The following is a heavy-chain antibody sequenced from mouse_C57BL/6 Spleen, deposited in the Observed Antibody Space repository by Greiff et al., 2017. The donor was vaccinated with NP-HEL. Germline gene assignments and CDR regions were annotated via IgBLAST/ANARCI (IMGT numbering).Heavy chain of an antibody. J-gene: IGHJ4*01. CDR1: GFTFSDYY. V-gene: IGHV5-16*01. CDR2: INYDGSST. CDR3: ATYYGNSYYAMDY. D-gene: IGHD2-10*01. Sequence: EVKVVESEGGLVQPGSSMKLSCTASGFTFSDYYMAWVRQVPEKGLEWVANINYDGSSTYYLDSLKSRFIISRDNAKNILYLQMSSLKSEDTATYYCATYYGNSYYAMDYWGQGTSVTVSS.